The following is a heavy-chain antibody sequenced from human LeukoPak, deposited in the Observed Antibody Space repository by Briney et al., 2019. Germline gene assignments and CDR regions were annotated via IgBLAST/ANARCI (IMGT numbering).Heavy chain of an antibody. Sequence: GGSLRLSCAASGFTFSSYSMNWVRQAPGKGLEWVSSISSSSSYIYYADSVKGRFTISRDNAKSSLYLQMNSLRAEDTAVYYCARASGSRTIDYWGQGTLVTVSS. CDR1: GFTFSSYS. V-gene: IGHV3-21*01. D-gene: IGHD1-26*01. J-gene: IGHJ4*02. CDR3: ARASGSRTIDY. CDR2: ISSSSSYI.